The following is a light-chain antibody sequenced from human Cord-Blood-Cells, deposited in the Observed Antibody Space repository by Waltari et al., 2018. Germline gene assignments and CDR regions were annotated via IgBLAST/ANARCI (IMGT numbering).Light chain of an antibody. Sequence: DRVTITCRASQSISSSLNWYQQKPGKAPKLLIYAASSLQCGVPSRFSGSGSGTDFTLTISSLQPEDFATYYCQQSYSTPRTFGQGTKVEIK. V-gene: IGKV1-39*01. CDR3: QQSYSTPRT. CDR2: AAS. J-gene: IGKJ1*01. CDR1: QSISSS.